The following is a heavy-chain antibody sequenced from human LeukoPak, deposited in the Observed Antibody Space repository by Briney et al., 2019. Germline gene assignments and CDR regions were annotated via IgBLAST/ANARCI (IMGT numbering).Heavy chain of an antibody. D-gene: IGHD5-18*01. CDR3: AKEVDTAIFLIDY. CDR1: GFTLSSYG. J-gene: IGHJ4*02. Sequence: QSGGSLRLSCAASGFTLSSYGMHWVRQASGKGLEWVALISYDGSNKYYADSVKGRFTISRDNSKNTLYLQMNNLRAEDTAVYYCAKEVDTAIFLIDYWGQGTLVTVSS. V-gene: IGHV3-30*18. CDR2: ISYDGSNK.